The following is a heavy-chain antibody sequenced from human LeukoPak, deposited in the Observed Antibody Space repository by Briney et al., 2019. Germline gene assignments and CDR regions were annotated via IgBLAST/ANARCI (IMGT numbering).Heavy chain of an antibody. V-gene: IGHV1-69*05. Sequence: SVKVSCKASGGTFSSYAISWVRQAPGQGLEWMGGIIPIFGTANYAQKFQGRVTITTDESTGTAYMELSSLRSEDTAVYYCARLEYSSSPGHYYYMDVWGKGTTVTVSS. CDR1: GGTFSSYA. CDR3: ARLEYSSSPGHYYYMDV. J-gene: IGHJ6*03. D-gene: IGHD6-6*01. CDR2: IIPIFGTA.